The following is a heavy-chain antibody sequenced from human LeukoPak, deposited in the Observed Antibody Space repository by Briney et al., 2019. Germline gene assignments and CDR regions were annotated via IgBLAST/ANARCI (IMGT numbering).Heavy chain of an antibody. CDR2: ISANGGNT. D-gene: IGHD2-21*02. Sequence: GGSLRLSCAASGFSFSTYAMSWVRQAPGKGLEWVSGISANGGNTHYTDSVKGRFTISRDNPKNTLFLQMKTLRAEDTAIYYCAKEQIGWSSLIDSWGQGTLVSVSS. CDR1: GFSFSTYA. CDR3: AKEQIGWSSLIDS. J-gene: IGHJ4*02. V-gene: IGHV3-23*01.